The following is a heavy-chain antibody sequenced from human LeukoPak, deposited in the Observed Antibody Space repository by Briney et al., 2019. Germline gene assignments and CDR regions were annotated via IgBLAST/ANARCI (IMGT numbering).Heavy chain of an antibody. CDR2: IYHSGST. V-gene: IGHV4-4*02. Sequence: PSGTLSLTCAVSGGSISSSNWWSWVRQPPGKGLEWIGEIYHSGSTNYNPSLKSRVTISVDKSKNQLSLKLSSVTAADTAVYYCARDNYDNSGYYFDYWGQGTLVTVSS. CDR3: ARDNYDNSGYYFDY. D-gene: IGHD3-22*01. CDR1: GGSISSSNW. J-gene: IGHJ4*02.